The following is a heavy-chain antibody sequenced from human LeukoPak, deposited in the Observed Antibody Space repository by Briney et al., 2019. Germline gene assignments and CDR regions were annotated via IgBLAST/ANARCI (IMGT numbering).Heavy chain of an antibody. Sequence: SETLSLTCTVSGGSISSSYWTWIRQPPGKGLEWIGYIYYTGSTNYNPSLKSRVTISVDTSRNQFSLKLSTVTAADTAVYYCARAGGVKTAALDLDYWGQGTLVTVSS. CDR3: ARAGGVKTAALDLDY. CDR2: IYYTGST. V-gene: IGHV4-59*01. J-gene: IGHJ4*02. CDR1: GGSISSSY. D-gene: IGHD6-25*01.